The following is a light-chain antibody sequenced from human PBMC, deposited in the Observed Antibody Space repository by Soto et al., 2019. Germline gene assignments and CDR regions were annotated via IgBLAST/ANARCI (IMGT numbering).Light chain of an antibody. CDR3: QEHNSYIPT. V-gene: IGKV1-5*03. Sequence: DIQMTQSPSTLSASVGDRVTISCRASQSIGGWLAWYQQKPGKAPKLLIYEASVLQNGVPSRFSGSGSGTEFTLAIDSLQPDDFATYYCQEHNSYIPTFGPGTKVEIK. CDR2: EAS. CDR1: QSIGGW. J-gene: IGKJ1*01.